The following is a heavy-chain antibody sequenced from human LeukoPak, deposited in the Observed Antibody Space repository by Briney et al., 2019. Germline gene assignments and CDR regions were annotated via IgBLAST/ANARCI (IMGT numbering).Heavy chain of an antibody. D-gene: IGHD6-13*01. J-gene: IGHJ4*02. CDR3: XXXGXSSWYSVDY. CDR1: GFTFSSYA. CDR2: ITGSGAST. V-gene: IGHV3-23*01. Sequence: GGSLRLSCAASGFTFSSYAVSWVRQAPGKGLEWVSAITGSGASTYYADSVKGRFTISRDNSKNTLYLQMNSLRAEDTAVYYCXXXGXSSWYSVDYWGQGTLVTVSS.